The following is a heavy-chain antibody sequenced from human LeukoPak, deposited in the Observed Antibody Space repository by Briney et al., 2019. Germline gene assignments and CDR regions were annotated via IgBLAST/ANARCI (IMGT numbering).Heavy chain of an antibody. J-gene: IGHJ4*02. CDR3: AKDRTYSGSDALDY. Sequence: GGSLRLSCAASGFTFDDYSMHWVRQAPGKGLEWVSGISWNSGGAGYADSVKGRFTISRDNAKNSLYLQMNSLRTEDTALYYCAKDRTYSGSDALDYWGQGTLVTVSS. CDR1: GFTFDDYS. CDR2: ISWNSGGA. D-gene: IGHD5-12*01. V-gene: IGHV3-9*01.